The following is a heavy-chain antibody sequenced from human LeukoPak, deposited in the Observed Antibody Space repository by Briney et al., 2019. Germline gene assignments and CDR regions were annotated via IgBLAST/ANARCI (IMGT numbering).Heavy chain of an antibody. V-gene: IGHV3-21*01. J-gene: IGHJ1*01. CDR3: VRDFMGMGGTTAYLHY. CDR2: ISRNSRHV. Sequence: AGGSLRLSCAASEFTFSDYSMNWVRQAPGKGLEWVSSISRNSRHVYYGGSVWGRFTISRDDARNSLFLEMNSLRAEDMAVYYCVRDFMGMGGTTAYLHYWGQGTLVTVSS. D-gene: IGHD1-26*01. CDR1: EFTFSDYS.